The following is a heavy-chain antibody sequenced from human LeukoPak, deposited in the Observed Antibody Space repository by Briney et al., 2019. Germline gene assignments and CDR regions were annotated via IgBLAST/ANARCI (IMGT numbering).Heavy chain of an antibody. Sequence: GGSLRLSCAASGFIFSGYDLHWVRQAPGKGLEWVAFIRYDGSNKYYADSVKGRFTISRDNSKNTLYLQMNSLRAEDTAVYYCAKLNNFWSGYEDYWGQGTLVTVSS. D-gene: IGHD3-3*01. CDR3: AKLNNFWSGYEDY. V-gene: IGHV3-30*02. J-gene: IGHJ4*02. CDR2: IRYDGSNK. CDR1: GFIFSGYD.